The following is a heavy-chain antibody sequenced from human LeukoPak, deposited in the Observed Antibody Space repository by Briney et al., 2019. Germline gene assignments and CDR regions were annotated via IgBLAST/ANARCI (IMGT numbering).Heavy chain of an antibody. D-gene: IGHD3-22*01. J-gene: IGHJ3*02. V-gene: IGHV4-30-4*01. CDR2: IYYSGST. CDR3: ARSPGGYSAFDI. Sequence: SETLSLTCTVSGASISSGDYYWSWIRQPPRKGLEWIGYIYYSGSTYYNPSLKSRITISVDTSKNQFSLKLIFMTAADTAVYYCARSPGGYSAFDIWGQGTMVTVSS. CDR1: GASISSGDYY.